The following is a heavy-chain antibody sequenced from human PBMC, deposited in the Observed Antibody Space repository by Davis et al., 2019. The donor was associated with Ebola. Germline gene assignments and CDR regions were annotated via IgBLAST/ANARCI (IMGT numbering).Heavy chain of an antibody. CDR3: ASALSWWYYFDN. Sequence: GESLKISCSASGFTFSDYYMNWIRQTPGKGLERVSYISTSGATKYYADSVKGRFTITRDNAKNSLYLQLNSLRDEDTAVYYCASALSWWYYFDNWGQGTLVTVSS. V-gene: IGHV3-11*04. D-gene: IGHD2-15*01. J-gene: IGHJ4*02. CDR1: GFTFSDYY. CDR2: ISTSGATK.